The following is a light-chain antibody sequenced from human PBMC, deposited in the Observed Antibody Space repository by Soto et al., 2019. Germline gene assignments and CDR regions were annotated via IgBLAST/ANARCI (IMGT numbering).Light chain of an antibody. J-gene: IGKJ2*01. CDR1: QDVSDF. CDR3: QQYDLLPYT. Sequence: DIQMTQSPSSLSASVGDRVTITCQATQDVSDFLNWYQQKPGKAPKLLIYDASNLQTGVPSRFSGSGSGTVFTLTIKNLQPEDVATYYCQQYDLLPYTFGQGTKLEIK. CDR2: DAS. V-gene: IGKV1-33*01.